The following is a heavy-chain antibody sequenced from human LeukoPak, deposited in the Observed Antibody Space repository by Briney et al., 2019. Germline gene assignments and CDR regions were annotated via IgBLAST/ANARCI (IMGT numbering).Heavy chain of an antibody. D-gene: IGHD4-17*01. J-gene: IGHJ1*01. CDR1: GFTFSSYG. CDR2: IRYDGSNK. CDR3: ARISTGFYYGDFKD. Sequence: GGSLRLSCAASGFTFSSYGMHWVRQAPGKGLEWVAFIRYDGSNKYYADSVKGRFTISRDNSKNTLYLQMNSLRAEDTAVYYCARISTGFYYGDFKDWGQGTLVTVSS. V-gene: IGHV3-30*02.